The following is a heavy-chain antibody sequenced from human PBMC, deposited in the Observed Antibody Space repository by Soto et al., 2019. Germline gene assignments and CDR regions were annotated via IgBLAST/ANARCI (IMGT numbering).Heavy chain of an antibody. V-gene: IGHV3-11*06. J-gene: IGHJ2*01. Sequence: PGGSLRLSCAASGFTFSDYYMSWIRQAPGKGLEWVSYISSSSSYTNYADSVKGRFTISRDNAKNSLYLQMNSLRAEVTAVYYCASAWTENWYFDLWGRGTLVTVSS. CDR3: ASAWTENWYFDL. CDR2: ISSSSSYT. CDR1: GFTFSDYY.